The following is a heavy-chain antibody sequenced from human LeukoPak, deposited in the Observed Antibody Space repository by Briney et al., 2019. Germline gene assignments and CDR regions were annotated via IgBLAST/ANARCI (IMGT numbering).Heavy chain of an antibody. CDR2: IYYSGST. D-gene: IGHD3-9*01. V-gene: IGHV4-30-4*08. J-gene: IGHJ4*02. CDR1: GGSISSGGYY. CDR3: ARGEGYDILTDY. Sequence: SETLSLTCTVSGGSISSGGYYWSWIRQPPGKGLEWIGYIYYSGSTYYNPSLKSRVTISVDTSKNQFSLKLSSVTAADTAVYYCARGEGYDILTDYWGQGTLVTVSS.